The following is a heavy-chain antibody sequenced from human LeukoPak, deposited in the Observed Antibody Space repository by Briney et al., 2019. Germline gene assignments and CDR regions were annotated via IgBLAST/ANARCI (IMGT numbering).Heavy chain of an antibody. D-gene: IGHD2-15*01. J-gene: IGHJ4*02. V-gene: IGHV3-20*04. Sequence: PGGSLRLSCAASGFTFDDYGMSWVRQAPGKGLEWVSGINWNGGSTGYADSVKGRFTISRDNAKNSPYLQMNSLRAEDTALYYCARNGASSGGSCCRGQGDYWGQGTLVTVSS. CDR1: GFTFDDYG. CDR2: INWNGGST. CDR3: ARNGASSGGSCCRGQGDY.